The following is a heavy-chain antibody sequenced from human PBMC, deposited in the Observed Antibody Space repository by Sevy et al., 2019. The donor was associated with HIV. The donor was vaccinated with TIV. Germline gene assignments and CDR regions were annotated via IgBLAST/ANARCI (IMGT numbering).Heavy chain of an antibody. D-gene: IGHD3-22*01. J-gene: IGHJ6*02. CDR2: IRGSGGST. CDR1: GFMFSSYA. V-gene: IGHV3-23*01. Sequence: GGSLRLSCAASGFMFSSYAMSWVRQAPGKGLEWVSTIRGSGGSTYYADSVKGRFTISRDNSKNTLYLQMNSLRAEDTAVYYCHGDYDSSQLASYYHYGMDVWGQGTTVTVSS. CDR3: HGDYDSSQLASYYHYGMDV.